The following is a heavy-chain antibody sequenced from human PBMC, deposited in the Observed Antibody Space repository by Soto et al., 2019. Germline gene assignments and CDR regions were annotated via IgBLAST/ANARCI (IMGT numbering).Heavy chain of an antibody. CDR1: GFPFSDFT. V-gene: IGHV3-21*03. CDR3: TTDRRSTYYDFWSGYYYRYDAFDI. J-gene: IGHJ3*02. CDR2: ISSGGSFI. Sequence: GGSLRLSCAASGFPFSDFTMNWVRQAPGKGLQWVSSISSGGSFISYADSVRGRFTISRDDSKNTLYLQMNSLKTEDTAVYYCTTDRRSTYYDFWSGYYYRYDAFDIWGQGTMVTVSS. D-gene: IGHD3-3*01.